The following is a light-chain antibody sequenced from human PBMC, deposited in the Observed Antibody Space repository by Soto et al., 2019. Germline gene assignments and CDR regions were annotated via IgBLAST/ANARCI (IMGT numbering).Light chain of an antibody. Sequence: PGERVTLSCRASQSVSSNFLAWYQQKPGQAPRLLIYGASNRAAGIPDRFSGSGSGTDFTLTINRLEPEDFAVYYCHQYSSSRRTFGQGTRWIS. CDR2: GAS. V-gene: IGKV3-20*01. CDR1: QSVSSNF. J-gene: IGKJ1*01. CDR3: HQYSSSRRT.